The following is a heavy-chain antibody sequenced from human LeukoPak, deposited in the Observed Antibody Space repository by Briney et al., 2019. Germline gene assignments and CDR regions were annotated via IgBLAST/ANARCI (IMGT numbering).Heavy chain of an antibody. CDR2: INHSGST. D-gene: IGHD3-22*01. CDR1: GGSFSGYY. Sequence: SETLSLTCAVYGGSFSGYYWSWIRQPPGEGLELIGEINHSGSTNYNPSLKSRVTISVDTSKNQFSLKLSSVTAADTAVYYCARAYYDSSGYYSSYFDYWGQGTLVTVSS. CDR3: ARAYYDSSGYYSSYFDY. V-gene: IGHV4-34*01. J-gene: IGHJ4*02.